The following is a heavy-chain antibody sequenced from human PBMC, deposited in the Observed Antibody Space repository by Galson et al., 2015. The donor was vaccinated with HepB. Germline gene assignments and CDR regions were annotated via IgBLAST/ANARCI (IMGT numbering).Heavy chain of an antibody. D-gene: IGHD2-2*02. Sequence: SLRLSCAASGFTFSSYGMHWVRQAPGKGLEWVAVISYDGSNKYYADSVKGRFTISRDNSKNTLYLQMNSLRAGDTAVYYCAKESCSSTSCYTGGAFDIWGQGTMVTVSS. CDR2: ISYDGSNK. CDR1: GFTFSSYG. CDR3: AKESCSSTSCYTGGAFDI. V-gene: IGHV3-30*18. J-gene: IGHJ3*02.